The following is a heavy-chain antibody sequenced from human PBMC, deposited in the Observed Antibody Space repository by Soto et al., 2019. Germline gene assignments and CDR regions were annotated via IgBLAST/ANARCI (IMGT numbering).Heavy chain of an antibody. J-gene: IGHJ6*02. D-gene: IGHD4-17*01. CDR3: ARDPTVGYYYGMDV. CDR2: MLFDGSRK. CDR1: GFSVSEFD. V-gene: IGHV3-33*01. Sequence: GSLRLSCVASGFSVSEFDIRWVRQPPGKGLEWMAVMLFDGSRKYYADSVKGRFAISRDISKNTVYLQTNSLRAADTAVYYCARDPTVGYYYGMDVWGQGT.